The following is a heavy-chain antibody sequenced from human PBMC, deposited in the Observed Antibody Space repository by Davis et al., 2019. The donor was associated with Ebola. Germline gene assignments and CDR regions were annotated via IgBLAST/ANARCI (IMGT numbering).Heavy chain of an antibody. Sequence: PSETLSLTCTVPGGSISSYYWSWIRQPPGKGLEWIGYIYYSGSTDYNPSLKSRVTISVDTSKNQFSLKLSSVTAADTAVYYCARDTANTFDIWGQGTMVTVSS. CDR2: IYYSGST. V-gene: IGHV4-59*01. CDR1: GGSISSYY. D-gene: IGHD5-18*01. J-gene: IGHJ3*02. CDR3: ARDTANTFDI.